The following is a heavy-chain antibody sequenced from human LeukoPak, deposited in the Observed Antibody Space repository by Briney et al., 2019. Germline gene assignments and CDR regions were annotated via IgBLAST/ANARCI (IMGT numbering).Heavy chain of an antibody. Sequence: GGSLRLSCAASGFTFSTYAMSWVRQAPGKGLEWVSGITGSGGSTYYADSVKGRFTISRDNSKNTVYLQMTSLRTEDTDVYYCAKDQIGWAPGYVSGPLDQWGQGTLVTVSS. CDR2: ITGSGGST. CDR3: AKDQIGWAPGYVSGPLDQ. J-gene: IGHJ4*02. D-gene: IGHD6-19*01. V-gene: IGHV3-23*01. CDR1: GFTFSTYA.